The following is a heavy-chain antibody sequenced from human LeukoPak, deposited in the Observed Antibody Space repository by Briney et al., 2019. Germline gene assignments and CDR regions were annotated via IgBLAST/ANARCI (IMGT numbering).Heavy chain of an antibody. V-gene: IGHV3-23*01. CDR1: GFTFGSHA. J-gene: IGHJ4*02. D-gene: IGHD5-18*01. Sequence: GGSLRLSCEASGFTFGSHAMYWVRQAPGKGLEWVAGIFGSGGSPHYADPVKGRFTISRDNSRNTVYLQINSLRAEDTAVYYCGKTTVGYSSGQKPAWPVDYWGQGTLVTVSS. CDR2: IFGSGGSP. CDR3: GKTTVGYSSGQKPAWPVDY.